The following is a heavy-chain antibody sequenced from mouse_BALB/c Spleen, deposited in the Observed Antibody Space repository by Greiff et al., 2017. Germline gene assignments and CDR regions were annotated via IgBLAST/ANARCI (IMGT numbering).Heavy chain of an antibody. CDR1: GFTFSSFG. V-gene: IGHV5-17*02. Sequence: VQLQQSGGGLVQPGGSRKLSCAASGFTFSSFGMHWVRQAPEKGLEWVAYISSGSSTIYYADTVKGRFTISIDNPKNTLFLQMTSLRSEATAMYYCARSHAMDYWGQGTSVTVSS. CDR2: ISSGSSTI. CDR3: ARSHAMDY. J-gene: IGHJ4*01.